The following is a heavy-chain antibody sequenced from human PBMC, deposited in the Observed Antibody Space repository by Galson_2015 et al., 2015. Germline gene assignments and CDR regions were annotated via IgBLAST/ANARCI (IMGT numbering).Heavy chain of an antibody. J-gene: IGHJ4*02. CDR1: GYTFTSYG. CDR2: ISAYNGNT. CDR3: ARLSNSGYDWGLGY. V-gene: IGHV1-18*01. D-gene: IGHD5-12*01. Sequence: SVKVSCKASGYTFTSYGISWVRQAPGQGLEWMGWISAYNGNTNYAQKLQGRVTMTTDTSTSTAYMELRSLRSDDTAVYYCARLSNSGYDWGLGYWGQGTLVTVSS.